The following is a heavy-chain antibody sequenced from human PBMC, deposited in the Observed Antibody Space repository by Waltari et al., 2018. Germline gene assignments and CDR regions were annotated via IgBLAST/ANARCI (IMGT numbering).Heavy chain of an antibody. CDR3: ARDRSMVRGVIINWFDP. Sequence: EVQLVESGGGLVKPGGSLRLSCAASGFTFSSHSMNWVRQAPGKGLEWVSSISSSSSYIYYADSVKGRFTISRDNAKNSLYLQMNSLRAEDTAVYYCARDRSMVRGVIINWFDPWGQGTLVTVSS. J-gene: IGHJ5*02. D-gene: IGHD3-10*01. CDR1: GFTFSSHS. V-gene: IGHV3-21*01. CDR2: ISSSSSYI.